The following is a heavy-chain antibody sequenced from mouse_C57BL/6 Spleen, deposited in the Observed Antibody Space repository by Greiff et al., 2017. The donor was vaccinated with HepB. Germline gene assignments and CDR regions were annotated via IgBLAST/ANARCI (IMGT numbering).Heavy chain of an antibody. CDR1: GFNIKDYY. D-gene: IGHD1-1*01. Sequence: EVHLVESGAELVKPGASVKLSCTASGFNIKDYYMHWVKQRTEQGLEWIGRIDPEDGETKYAPKFQGKATITANTSSNTAYLQLSSLTSEDTAVYYCAFITTVGYWYFDVWGTGTTVTVSS. V-gene: IGHV14-2*01. J-gene: IGHJ1*03. CDR2: IDPEDGET. CDR3: AFITTVGYWYFDV.